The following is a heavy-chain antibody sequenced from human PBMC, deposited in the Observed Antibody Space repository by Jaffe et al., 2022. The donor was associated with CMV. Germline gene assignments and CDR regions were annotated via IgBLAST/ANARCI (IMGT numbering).Heavy chain of an antibody. Sequence: QVQLQESGPGLVKPSQTLSLTCTVSGGSISSGGYYWSWIRQHPGKGLEWIGYIYYSGSTYYNPSLKSRVTISVDTSKNQFSLKLSSVTAADTAVYYCARGGGSRGPPPNWFDPWGQGTLVTVSS. D-gene: IGHD2-15*01. J-gene: IGHJ5*02. CDR2: IYYSGST. CDR3: ARGGGSRGPPPNWFDP. CDR1: GGSISSGGYY. V-gene: IGHV4-31*03.